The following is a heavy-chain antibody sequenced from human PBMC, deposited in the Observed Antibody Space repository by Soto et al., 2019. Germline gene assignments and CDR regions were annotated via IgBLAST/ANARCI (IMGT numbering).Heavy chain of an antibody. J-gene: IGHJ4*02. D-gene: IGHD6-19*01. V-gene: IGHV1-18*01. CDR2: ISAYNGNT. CDR1: GYTFTSYG. CDR3: TSFRHGVAGTENFDY. Sequence: ASVKVSCKASGYTFTSYGISWVRQAPGQVLEWMGWISAYNGNTKYVQKLQGRVTMTTDTSTSTAYMALRRLRSDDTAVYFCTSFRHGVAGTENFDYWGQGTLVTVSS.